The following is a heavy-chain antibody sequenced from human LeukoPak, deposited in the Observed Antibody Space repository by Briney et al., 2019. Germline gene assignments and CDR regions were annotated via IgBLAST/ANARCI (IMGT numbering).Heavy chain of an antibody. CDR2: ISGGGGRK. V-gene: IGHV3-23*01. CDR3: AKRGVVIRVILVGFHKEAYYFDS. D-gene: IGHD3-22*01. Sequence: GGSLRFSCAVSGITLSNYGWSWVRQAPGMGRKWVAGISGGGGRKNYADSVKGRFTISRDNPKNTLYLQMNSLRAEDTAVYFCAKRGVVIRVILVGFHKEAYYFDSWGQGALVTVSS. CDR1: GITLSNYG. J-gene: IGHJ4*02.